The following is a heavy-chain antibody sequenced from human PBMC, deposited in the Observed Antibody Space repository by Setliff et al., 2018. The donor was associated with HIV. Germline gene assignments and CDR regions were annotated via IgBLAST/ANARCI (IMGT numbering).Heavy chain of an antibody. D-gene: IGHD5-12*01. J-gene: IGHJ3*02. CDR2: INHSGDT. CDR3: ARLFQWMSFSFDI. Sequence: SETLSLTCSVSGGSISLSSYYWGWIRQSPGKGLEWIASINHSGDTYHSPSLKTRVNISVDTSKKQFSLNLSSVTAADTGVYYCARLFQWMSFSFDIWGQGTMVTVSS. CDR1: GGSISLSSYY. V-gene: IGHV4-39*01.